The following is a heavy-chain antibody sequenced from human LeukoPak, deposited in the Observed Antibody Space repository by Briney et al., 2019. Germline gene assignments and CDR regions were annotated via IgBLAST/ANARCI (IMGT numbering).Heavy chain of an antibody. V-gene: IGHV3-74*01. CDR1: GFTFSGYW. Sequence: GGSLRLSCAASGFTFSGYWMYWVRQAPGKGLVWVSRVSDDGSSTNYADSVKGRFTISRDDAKDTLFLEMNSLRTEDTAVYYCARMSPATQTFDYWGQGTLVTVSS. J-gene: IGHJ4*02. CDR2: VSDDGSST. CDR3: ARMSPATQTFDY.